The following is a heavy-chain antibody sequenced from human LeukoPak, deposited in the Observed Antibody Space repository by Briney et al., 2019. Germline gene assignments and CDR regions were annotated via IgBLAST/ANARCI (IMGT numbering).Heavy chain of an antibody. CDR3: AKDPGYSSGWSLGY. J-gene: IGHJ4*02. CDR1: GFTFSSYG. V-gene: IGHV3-30*18. Sequence: PGGSLRLSCAASGFTFSSYGMHWVRQAPGKGLEWVAVISYDGSNKYYADSVKVRFTISRDNSKNTLYLQMNSLRAEDTAVYYCAKDPGYSSGWSLGYWGQGTLVTVSS. D-gene: IGHD6-19*01. CDR2: ISYDGSNK.